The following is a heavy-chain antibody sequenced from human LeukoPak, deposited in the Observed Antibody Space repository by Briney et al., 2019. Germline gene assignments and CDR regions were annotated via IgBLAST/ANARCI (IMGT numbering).Heavy chain of an antibody. CDR2: ISGNGGTT. D-gene: IGHD5-24*01. Sequence: GGSLRLSCAASGFTFSEYAMSWVRQAPGKGLEWVSNISGNGGTTHYGDPVKGRLTISRDNSKNMHFLQMNSLRAEDTAVYYCAKGSDGYNSWYFDYWGQGILVTVSS. V-gene: IGHV3-23*01. J-gene: IGHJ4*02. CDR1: GFTFSEYA. CDR3: AKGSDGYNSWYFDY.